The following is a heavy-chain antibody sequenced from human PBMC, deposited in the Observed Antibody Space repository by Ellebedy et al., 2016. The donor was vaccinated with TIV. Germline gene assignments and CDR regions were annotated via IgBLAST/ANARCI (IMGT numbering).Heavy chain of an antibody. D-gene: IGHD3-16*01. CDR1: GLTFSSHA. J-gene: IGHJ4*02. CDR3: AKDTSKTGYYFDY. Sequence: PGGSLRLSCAASGLTFSSHAMSWVRQAPGKGLEWVSSITESGGNTYYADSVKGRFTISRDNSKNTLYLQMNSLRAEDTAVYYCAKDTSKTGYYFDYWGQGTLVTVSS. V-gene: IGHV3-23*01. CDR2: ITESGGNT.